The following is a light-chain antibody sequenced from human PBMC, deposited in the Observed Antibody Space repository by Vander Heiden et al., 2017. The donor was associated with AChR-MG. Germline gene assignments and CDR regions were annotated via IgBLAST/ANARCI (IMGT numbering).Light chain of an antibody. CDR1: SSDVGGYNY. CDR3: HSYRSSSNWV. V-gene: IGLV2-14*03. CDR2: DVS. Sequence: QSALTQPASVPRPPGQSITISCTGTSSDVGGYNYVSWYQQHPGKAPKLMIYDVSNRPSGVSNRFSGSKSGNTASLTISGLQAEDEADYFCHSYRSSSNWVFGGGTTLTVL. J-gene: IGLJ3*02.